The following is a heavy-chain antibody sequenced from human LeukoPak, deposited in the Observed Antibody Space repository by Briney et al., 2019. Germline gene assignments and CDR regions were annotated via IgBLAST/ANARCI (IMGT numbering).Heavy chain of an antibody. CDR1: RLTFSSYA. D-gene: IGHD3-3*01. CDR3: AKVGFSEMEWLLYSDH. CDR2: ISGSSGHT. V-gene: IGHV3-23*01. J-gene: IGHJ4*02. Sequence: GWSLRLSCAASRLTFSSYAMSWVRQAPGKGLDWVSAISGSSGHTYYANSVKGRFTISRDNSKNTLYLQMNSLRAEDTAVYYCAKVGFSEMEWLLYSDHWGQGTLVTVSS.